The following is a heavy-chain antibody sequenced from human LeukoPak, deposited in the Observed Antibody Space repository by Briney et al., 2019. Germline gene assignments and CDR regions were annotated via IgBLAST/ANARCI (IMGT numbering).Heavy chain of an antibody. D-gene: IGHD6-13*01. J-gene: IGHJ5*02. CDR1: GDSISIGSYY. V-gene: IGHV4-61*09. CDR3: ARDPRQRSSRPNWFDP. CDR2: MNTTGYT. Sequence: SETLSLTCTVSGDSISIGSYYWSWIRQPAGKGLEWIGHMNTTGYTKYNPSLKSRVTISVDTSNNQFSLRLSSVTAADTAVYYCARDPRQRSSRPNWFDPWGQGTLVTVSS.